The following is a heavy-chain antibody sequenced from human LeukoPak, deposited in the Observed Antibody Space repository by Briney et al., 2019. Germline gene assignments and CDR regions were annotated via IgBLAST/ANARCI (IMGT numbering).Heavy chain of an antibody. CDR3: ARGRVGAPYYYGMGV. Sequence: SETLSLTCTVSGGSISSGGYYWSWIRQHPGKGLEWIGYIYYSGSTYYNPSLKSRVTISVDTSKNQFSLKLSSVTAADTAVYYCARGRVGAPYYYGMGVWGQGTTVTVSS. J-gene: IGHJ6*02. D-gene: IGHD1-26*01. CDR2: IYYSGST. V-gene: IGHV4-31*03. CDR1: GGSISSGGYY.